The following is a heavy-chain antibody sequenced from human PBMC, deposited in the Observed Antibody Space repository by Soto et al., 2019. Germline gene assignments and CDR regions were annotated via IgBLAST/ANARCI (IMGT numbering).Heavy chain of an antibody. J-gene: IGHJ6*03. D-gene: IGHD2-2*01. CDR3: RVVPAATNYYYYMDV. Sequence: SETLSLTCTVSGGSISSSSYYWGWIRQPPGKGLEWIGSIYYSGSTYYNPSLKSRVTISVDTSKNQFSLKLSSVTAADTAVYYCRVVPAATNYYYYMDVWGKGTTVTVSS. CDR1: GGSISSSSYY. CDR2: IYYSGST. V-gene: IGHV4-39*01.